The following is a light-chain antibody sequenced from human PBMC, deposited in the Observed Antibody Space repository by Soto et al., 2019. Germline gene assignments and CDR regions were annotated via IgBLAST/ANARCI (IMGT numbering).Light chain of an antibody. CDR3: QQRSNWPPR. V-gene: IGKV3-11*01. CDR1: QIVSTY. CDR2: DAS. Sequence: IVLTQSAFTLSVSPGERATLSCRASQIVSTYLAWYQQRPGQAPRLLIYDASNLATGIPARFSGSGSGTDFTLTISSLEPEDFAIYYCQQRSNWPPRFGQGTRLEIK. J-gene: IGKJ5*01.